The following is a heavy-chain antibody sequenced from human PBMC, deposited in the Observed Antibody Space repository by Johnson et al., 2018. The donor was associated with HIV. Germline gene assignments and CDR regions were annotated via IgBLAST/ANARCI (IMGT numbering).Heavy chain of an antibody. CDR1: GFTFSDYY. CDR2: IDWNGGRQ. Sequence: QVQLVESGGGVVQPGRSLRLSCAASGFTFSDYYMSWIRQAPGKGLEWVSGIDWNGGRQGYVDSVKGRFTISRDNSKNTLYLQMNSLRAEDTAVYYCAKGGYNWKFDGFDIWGQGTMVTVSS. D-gene: IGHD1-20*01. V-gene: IGHV3-NL1*01. J-gene: IGHJ3*02. CDR3: AKGGYNWKFDGFDI.